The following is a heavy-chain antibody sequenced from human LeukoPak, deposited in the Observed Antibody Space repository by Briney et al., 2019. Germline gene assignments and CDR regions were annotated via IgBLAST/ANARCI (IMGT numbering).Heavy chain of an antibody. D-gene: IGHD3-10*01. J-gene: IGHJ4*02. Sequence: SVKVSCKASGGTFSSYAISWVRQAPGQGLEWMGGIIPIFGTTNYAQKFQGRVTITADESTSTAYMELSSLRSEDTALYYCARDYYGSGTYYKPFDYWDQGTLVTVSS. CDR3: ARDYYGSGTYYKPFDY. CDR1: GGTFSSYA. CDR2: IIPIFGTT. V-gene: IGHV1-69*13.